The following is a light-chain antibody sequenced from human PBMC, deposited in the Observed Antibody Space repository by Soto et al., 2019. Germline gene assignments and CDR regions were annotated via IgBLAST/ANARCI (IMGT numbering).Light chain of an antibody. CDR1: QSVSRY. Sequence: EMLLTQSPVTLSWSPGERATLSCRASQSVSRYLAWYQQKPGQAPRLLIYDASNRATGIPARFSGSGSATDFTLTISSLEPEDFAVYYCQQRSNWPLTFGPGTKVDIK. CDR3: QQRSNWPLT. V-gene: IGKV3-11*01. CDR2: DAS. J-gene: IGKJ3*01.